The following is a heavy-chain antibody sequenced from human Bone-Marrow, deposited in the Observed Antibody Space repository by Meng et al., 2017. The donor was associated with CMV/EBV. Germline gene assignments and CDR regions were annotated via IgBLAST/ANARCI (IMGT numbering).Heavy chain of an antibody. CDR1: GFTFSGYS. V-gene: IGHV3-21*04. Sequence: GESLKISCAASGFTFSGYSMNWVRQAPGKGLEWVSSISSSSNYIYYVDSVKGRFTISRDNAKNSLYLQMNSLRAEDTAVYYCARSFVVVPAALDYWGQGTLVTVSS. J-gene: IGHJ4*02. CDR3: ARSFVVVPAALDY. CDR2: ISSSSNYI. D-gene: IGHD2-2*01.